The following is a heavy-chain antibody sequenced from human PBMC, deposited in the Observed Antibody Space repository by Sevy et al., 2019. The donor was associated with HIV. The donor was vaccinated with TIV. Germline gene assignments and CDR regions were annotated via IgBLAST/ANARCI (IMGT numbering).Heavy chain of an antibody. V-gene: IGHV3-30*02. D-gene: IGHD1-26*01. CDR3: AKGGLNSGSTDDFDI. CDR2: IRYDGTNK. Sequence: GGSLRLSCAASGLTFSTYGMHWVRQAPGKGLEWVAFIRYDGTNKYYANSVKGRITISRDNSKNSLYLQMNSLRTEDTAVYYCAKGGLNSGSTDDFDIWGQWTKVTVSS. CDR1: GLTFSTYG. J-gene: IGHJ3*02.